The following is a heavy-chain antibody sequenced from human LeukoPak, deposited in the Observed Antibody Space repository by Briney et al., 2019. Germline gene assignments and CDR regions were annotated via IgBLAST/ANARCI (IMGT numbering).Heavy chain of an antibody. CDR2: IYTSGST. CDR1: GGSIRSYY. D-gene: IGHD3-3*02. V-gene: IGHV4-4*07. Sequence: SETLSLTCTVSGGSIRSYYWSWIRQPAGKGLEWIGRIYTSGSTNYNPSLKSRVTMSVDTSKNQFSLKLSSVTAADTAVYYCARDVGFLEWLSADYYGMDVWGQGTTVTVSS. CDR3: ARDVGFLEWLSADYYGMDV. J-gene: IGHJ6*02.